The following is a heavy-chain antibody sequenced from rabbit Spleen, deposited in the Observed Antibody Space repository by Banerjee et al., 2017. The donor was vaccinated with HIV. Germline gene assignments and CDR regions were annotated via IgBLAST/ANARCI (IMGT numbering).Heavy chain of an antibody. CDR3: ARDLVGVIGWNFYL. J-gene: IGHJ6*01. D-gene: IGHD1-1*01. CDR1: GFSFGDRDV. V-gene: IGHV1S45*01. Sequence: QEQLVESGGGLVKPEGSLKLSCTASGFSFGDRDVMCWVRQAPGKGLEWIACINTATGKAVYATWAKGRFTISRTSSTTVTLRMTSLTAADRAAYFCARDLVGVIGWNFYLWGQGTLVTVS. CDR2: INTATGKA.